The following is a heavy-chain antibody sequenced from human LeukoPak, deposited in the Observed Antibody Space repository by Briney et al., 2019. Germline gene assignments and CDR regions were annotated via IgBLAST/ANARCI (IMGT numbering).Heavy chain of an antibody. V-gene: IGHV3-48*02. CDR1: GFTFSSYN. J-gene: IGHJ4*02. D-gene: IGHD4-23*01. Sequence: PGRSLRLSCAASGFTFSSYNVNWVRQAPGKGLEWISYISASTTTIYYADSVRGRFTISRDNAKNSVYLQMNSLRDEDTAVYYCARDYGGHGEYFDYWGQGTLVTVSS. CDR3: ARDYGGHGEYFDY. CDR2: ISASTTTI.